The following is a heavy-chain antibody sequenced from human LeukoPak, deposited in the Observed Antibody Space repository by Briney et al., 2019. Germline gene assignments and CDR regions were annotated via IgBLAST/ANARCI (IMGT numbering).Heavy chain of an antibody. CDR3: AKLPAAGGDYVYMDS. J-gene: IGHJ4*02. D-gene: IGHD3-16*01. Sequence: GGSLRLSCAASGFTFTNYAMTWVRQAPGKGLEWVSAIARSGGYTYYADSMRGRFTISRDNSKNTLYLQMSSLRAEDTAVYYCAKLPAAGGDYVYMDSWGQGTLVTVSS. CDR2: IARSGGYT. CDR1: GFTFTNYA. V-gene: IGHV3-23*01.